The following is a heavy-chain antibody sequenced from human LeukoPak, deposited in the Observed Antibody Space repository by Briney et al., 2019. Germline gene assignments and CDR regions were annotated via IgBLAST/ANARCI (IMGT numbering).Heavy chain of an antibody. CDR3: ARQVSVRYFDYYYGMDV. Sequence: SETLSLTCTVSGGSISSYYWSWIRQPPGKGLEWIGYIYYSGSTNYNPSLKSRVTISVDTSKNQFSLKPSSVTAADTAVYYCARQVSVRYFDYYYGMDVWGQGTTVTVSS. CDR2: IYYSGST. D-gene: IGHD3-9*01. CDR1: GGSISSYY. J-gene: IGHJ6*02. V-gene: IGHV4-59*08.